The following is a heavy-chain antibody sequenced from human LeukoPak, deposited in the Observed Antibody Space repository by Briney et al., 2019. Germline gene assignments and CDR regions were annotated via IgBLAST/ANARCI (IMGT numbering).Heavy chain of an antibody. V-gene: IGHV3-21*01. D-gene: IGHD2-2*01. Sequence: PGGSLRLSCAASGFTFSTYSMNWVRQAPGKGLEWVSSISGSSSYIYYADSVKGRFTISRDNAKNSLYLQMNSLRAEDTAVYYCGRLSTRSFDYWGQGTLVTVSS. CDR1: GFTFSTYS. CDR2: ISGSSSYI. CDR3: GRLSTRSFDY. J-gene: IGHJ4*02.